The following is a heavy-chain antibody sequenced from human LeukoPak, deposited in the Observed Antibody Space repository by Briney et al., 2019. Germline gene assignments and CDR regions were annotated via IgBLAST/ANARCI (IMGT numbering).Heavy chain of an antibody. V-gene: IGHV3-21*01. CDR2: ISSRSTYI. Sequence: GGSLRLSCAASGFTFSGYSMNWVRQAPGKGLEWVSSISSRSTYIYYADSVKGRFTISRDNAKNSLYLQMNSLRVEDTAVYYCAVSTKTWAGGYWGPGTLVTVSS. J-gene: IGHJ4*02. CDR3: AVSTKTWAGGY. D-gene: IGHD1-26*01. CDR1: GFTFSGYS.